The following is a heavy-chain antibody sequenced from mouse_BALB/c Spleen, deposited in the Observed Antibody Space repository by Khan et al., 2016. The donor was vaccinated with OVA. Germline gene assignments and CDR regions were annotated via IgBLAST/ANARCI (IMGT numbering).Heavy chain of an antibody. CDR1: GFSLTSYG. CDR2: IWAGGST. D-gene: IGHD2-3*01. J-gene: IGHJ4*01. CDR3: ARGDGYYEDAMDY. Sequence: QVQLKESGPGLVAPSQSLSITCTVSGFSLTSYGIHWVRQPPGKGLEWLGVIWAGGSTNYNSPLMSRLSISKDNSKSQVFLKMNSLQTDDTAMYYCARGDGYYEDAMDYWGQGTSVTVSS. V-gene: IGHV2-9*02.